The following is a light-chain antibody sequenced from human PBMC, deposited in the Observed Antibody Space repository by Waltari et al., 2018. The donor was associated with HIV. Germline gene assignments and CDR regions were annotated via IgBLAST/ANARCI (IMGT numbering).Light chain of an antibody. J-gene: IGKJ2*01. CDR2: EVS. Sequence: EIVMTQTPSSLSVTPGQPASFSCNSSQSLKHTDGKTYLYWYLQRPGQSHQVLIYEVSKRYAGVPDRFSGSGSGTHFTLKIARVEAEDVGSYYCMQSLHLLYPFGQGTKLEIK. CDR3: MQSLHLLYP. V-gene: IGKV2D-29*02. CDR1: QSLKHTDGKTY.